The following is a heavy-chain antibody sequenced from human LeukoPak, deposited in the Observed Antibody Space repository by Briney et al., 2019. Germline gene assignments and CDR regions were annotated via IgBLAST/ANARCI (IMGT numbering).Heavy chain of an antibody. V-gene: IGHV3-23*01. Sequence: PGGSLRLSCAASGFTFTSYDMSWVRQAPGKGLEWVSGISGSGVSTYYADSVKGRFTISRDNSKNTLYLQVSSLSAEDTAVYYCAKRGYESGGFDFWGQGTLVTVSS. CDR3: AKRGYESGGFDF. CDR2: ISGSGVST. CDR1: GFTFTSYD. D-gene: IGHD3-22*01. J-gene: IGHJ5*01.